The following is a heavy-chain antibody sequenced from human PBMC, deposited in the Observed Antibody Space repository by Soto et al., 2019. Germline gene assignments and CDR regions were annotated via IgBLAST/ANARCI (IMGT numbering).Heavy chain of an antibody. V-gene: IGHV1-2*04. CDR2: INPNSGGT. J-gene: IGHJ3*02. D-gene: IGHD3-3*01. CDR3: ARGLRFLEWLHAFDI. Sequence: GSMEVSLQGSGYTLPRLYIHWGGQAPGQGLEWMGWINPNSGGTNYAQKFQGWVTMTRDTSISTAYMELSRLRSDDTAVYYCARGLRFLEWLHAFDIWGQGTMVTVSS. CDR1: GYTLPRLY.